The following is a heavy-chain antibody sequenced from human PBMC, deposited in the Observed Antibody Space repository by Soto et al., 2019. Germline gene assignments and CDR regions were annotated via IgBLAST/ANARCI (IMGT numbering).Heavy chain of an antibody. D-gene: IGHD2-15*01. Sequence: QVQLVQSGPEVKKAGASVKVSCTAPTDYIFLAYGFDWVRQAPGQGLEWMGLISPKFGRTNYARTLQDRFTMTTDVSTNSVSMELRDLRSDDTAVYYCARDDCNGGSCDGGHYLDLWGRGTPISVSS. V-gene: IGHV1-18*01. CDR3: ARDDCNGGSCDGGHYLDL. J-gene: IGHJ2*01. CDR1: DYIFLAYG. CDR2: ISPKFGRT.